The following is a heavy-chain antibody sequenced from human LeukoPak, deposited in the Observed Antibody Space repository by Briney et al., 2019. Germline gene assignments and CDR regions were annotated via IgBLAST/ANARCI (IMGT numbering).Heavy chain of an antibody. CDR3: ARSKSGYRFDY. Sequence: PSETLSLTCIVSGDSMIGYYWGWIRQSPGTGLVWVGNIFYRGTTTYNPSLKSRVTISLDLAKSQFSLNLTSVTAADSAIYYCARSKSGYRFDYWSRGTRVIVSS. J-gene: IGHJ4*02. V-gene: IGHV4-59*01. CDR2: IFYRGTT. CDR1: GDSMIGYY. D-gene: IGHD5-12*01.